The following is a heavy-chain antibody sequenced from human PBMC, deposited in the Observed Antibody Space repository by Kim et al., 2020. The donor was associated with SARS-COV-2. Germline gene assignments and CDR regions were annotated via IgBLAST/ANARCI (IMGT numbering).Heavy chain of an antibody. J-gene: IGHJ4*02. CDR3: ARVDGSGTYTLDY. CDR2: ISMSSTYI. V-gene: IGHV3-21*06. Sequence: GGSLILSCEASGFTFRSYSMNWIRQAPGKGLEWVSSISMSSTYIYYADSVTGRFTISRDDATNSLFLQMNSLRAEDMATCYCARVDGSGTYTLDYWGQGT. D-gene: IGHD3-10*01. CDR1: GFTFRSYS.